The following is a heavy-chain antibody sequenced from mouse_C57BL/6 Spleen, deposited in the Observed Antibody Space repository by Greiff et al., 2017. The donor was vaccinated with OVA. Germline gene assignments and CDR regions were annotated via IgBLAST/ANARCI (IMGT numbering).Heavy chain of an antibody. CDR2: ISDGGSYT. J-gene: IGHJ2*01. D-gene: IGHD1-1*02. V-gene: IGHV5-4*01. CDR3: AREDGWYFDY. Sequence: EVQGVESGGGLVKPGGSLKLSCAASGFTFSSYAMSWVRQTPEKRLEWVATISDGGSYTYYPDNVKGRFTISRDNAKNNLYLQMSHLKSEDTAMYYCAREDGWYFDYWGQGTTLTVSS. CDR1: GFTFSSYA.